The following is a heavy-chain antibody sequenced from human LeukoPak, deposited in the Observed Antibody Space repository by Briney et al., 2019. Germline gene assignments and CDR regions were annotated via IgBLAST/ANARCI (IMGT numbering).Heavy chain of an antibody. D-gene: IGHD6-19*01. V-gene: IGHV3-23*01. Sequence: GGSLRLSCAASGFTFSSYAMSWVRQAPGEGLEWVSAISGSGGSTYYADSVKGRFTISRDNSKNTLYLQMNSLRAEDTAVYYCAKVGSDSSGWDLDFDYWGQGTLVTVSS. CDR1: GFTFSSYA. CDR2: ISGSGGST. J-gene: IGHJ4*02. CDR3: AKVGSDSSGWDLDFDY.